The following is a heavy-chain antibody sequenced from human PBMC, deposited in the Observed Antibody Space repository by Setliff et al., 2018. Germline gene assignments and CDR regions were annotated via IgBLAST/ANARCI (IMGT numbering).Heavy chain of an antibody. CDR2: VSPYTDNT. V-gene: IGHV1-18*01. D-gene: IGHD6-6*01. CDR3: ARLSIEGFGRYYYYYMDV. CDR1: GYTFATYG. J-gene: IGHJ6*03. Sequence: ASVKVSCKASGYTFATYGISWVRQAPGQGLEWLGWVSPYTDNTNYAQNFQGRVTMTTDISGSTAYMDLRSLTSDDTAVYFCARLSIEGFGRYYYYYMDVWGQGTMVTVSS.